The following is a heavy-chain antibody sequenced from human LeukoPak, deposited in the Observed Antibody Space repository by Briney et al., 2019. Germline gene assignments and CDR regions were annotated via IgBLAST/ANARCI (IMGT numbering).Heavy chain of an antibody. CDR2: INPSGGST. CDR3: ARDNSVGDIAWWFDP. V-gene: IGHV1-46*01. J-gene: IGHJ5*02. D-gene: IGHD3-16*02. CDR1: GYTFTGYY. Sequence: ASVKVSCKASGYTFTGYYMHWVRQAPGQGLEWMGIINPSGGSTSYAQKFQGRVTMTRDMSTSTVYMELSSLRSEDTAVYYCARDNSVGDIAWWFDPWGQGTLVTVSS.